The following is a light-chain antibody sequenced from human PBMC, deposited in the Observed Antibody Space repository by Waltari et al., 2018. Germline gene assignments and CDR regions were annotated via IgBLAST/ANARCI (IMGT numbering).Light chain of an antibody. V-gene: IGLV2-14*03. CDR1: SGDVGGYDY. CDR3: ISYTGCTTCVG. J-gene: IGLJ2*01. CDR2: DVN. Sequence: QSALPQPAPVSASPGQSITISCTGTSGDVGGYDYVPWYQQHPGKAPQLIIYDVNKRAAGVSRRCTASKAGNAAALTVFGLQAEDEADYYCISYTGCTTCVGVGGGTKLTIL.